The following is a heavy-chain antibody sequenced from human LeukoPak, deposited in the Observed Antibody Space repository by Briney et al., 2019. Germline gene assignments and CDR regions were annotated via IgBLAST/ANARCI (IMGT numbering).Heavy chain of an antibody. CDR3: AREVSRQWLGNDAFDI. V-gene: IGHV6-1*01. J-gene: IGHJ3*02. D-gene: IGHD6-19*01. CDR2: TYYRSKWYN. Sequence: SQTLSLTCAISGDSVSSNSAAWNWIRQSPSRGLEWLGRTYYRSKWYNDYAVSVKSRITINPDTSKNQFSLQLNSVTPEDTAVYYCAREVSRQWLGNDAFDIWGQGTMVTVSS. CDR1: GDSVSSNSAA.